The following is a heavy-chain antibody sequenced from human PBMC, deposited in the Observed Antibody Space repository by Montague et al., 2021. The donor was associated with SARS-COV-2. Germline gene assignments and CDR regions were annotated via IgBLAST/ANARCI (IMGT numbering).Heavy chain of an antibody. D-gene: IGHD6-19*01. CDR1: GDSIDRDTYY. CDR3: ARPGSVSGWFYFDD. CDR2: LSSSGST. J-gene: IGHJ4*02. Sequence: SDTLSLTCIVSGDSIDRDTYYWGWIRQSPGKGLEWIGSLSSSGSTYYNPSLRSRVTISMDTSKNHFSLKVNSVTATDTAVYFCARPGSVSGWFYFDDWGQGTLVSVSS. V-gene: IGHV4-39*02.